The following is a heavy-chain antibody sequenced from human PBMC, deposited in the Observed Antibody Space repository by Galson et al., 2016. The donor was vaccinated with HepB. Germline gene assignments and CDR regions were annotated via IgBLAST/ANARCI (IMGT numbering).Heavy chain of an antibody. CDR1: GGTFRNYA. Sequence: SLRLSCAASGGTFRNYAISWVRQAPGKGLEWVAVISCDGNYKYYADSVKGRFTLSRDNSNKTLYLQMNSLTAEDSALYFCAREITGTTFYDYWGQGTLVTVSS. CDR3: AREITGTTFYDY. V-gene: IGHV3-30*04. D-gene: IGHD1-7*01. CDR2: ISCDGNYK. J-gene: IGHJ4*02.